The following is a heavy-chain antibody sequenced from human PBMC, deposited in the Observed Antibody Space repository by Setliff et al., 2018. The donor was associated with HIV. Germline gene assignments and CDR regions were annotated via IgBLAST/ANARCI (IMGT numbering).Heavy chain of an antibody. Sequence: PSETLSLTCSVSGDSISSGSYYWSWIRLPAGKGLEWIGQIRTTGSTNYNPSLKSRVTISMDTSKNQFSLNLNSVTATDTAVYYCARQPRWLQLPQYFDYWGQGTLVTVSS. D-gene: IGHD1-1*01. CDR3: ARQPRWLQLPQYFDY. CDR1: GDSISSGSYY. J-gene: IGHJ4*02. V-gene: IGHV4-61*09. CDR2: IRTTGST.